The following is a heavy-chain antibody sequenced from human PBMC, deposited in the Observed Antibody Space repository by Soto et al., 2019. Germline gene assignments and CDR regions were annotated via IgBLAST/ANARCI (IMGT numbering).Heavy chain of an antibody. V-gene: IGHV3-23*01. J-gene: IGHJ6*02. D-gene: IGHD2-15*01. CDR3: AKDRLIRGYCSGGSCYSYYYYYGMDV. CDR1: GFTFSSYA. Sequence: GGSLRLSCAASGFTFSSYAMSWVPQAPGKGLEWVSAISGSGGSTYYADSVKGRFTISRDNSKNTLYLQMNSLRAEDTAVYYCAKDRLIRGYCSGGSCYSYYYYYGMDVWGQGTTVTVSS. CDR2: ISGSGGST.